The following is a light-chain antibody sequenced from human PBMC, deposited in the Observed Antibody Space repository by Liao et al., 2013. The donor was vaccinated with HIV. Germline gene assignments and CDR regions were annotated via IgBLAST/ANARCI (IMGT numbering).Light chain of an antibody. CDR2: HDS. Sequence: SYVLTQPPSVSVAPGKTARITCGGNNIGIKNVNWYQQKPGQAPVLVIHHDSDRPSGIPERFSGSNSGNTATLTISRVEAGDEADYYCQVWDSSSDLLYVFGTGTKVTVL. J-gene: IGLJ1*01. V-gene: IGLV3-21*01. CDR1: NIGIKN. CDR3: QVWDSSSDLLYV.